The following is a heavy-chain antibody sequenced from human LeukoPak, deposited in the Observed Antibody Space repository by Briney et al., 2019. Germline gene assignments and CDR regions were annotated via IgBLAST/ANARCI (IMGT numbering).Heavy chain of an antibody. D-gene: IGHD4-23*01. Sequence: SETLSLTCAVSGGSISSSSSNCWTWVRQPPGKGLEWIGEIYHSGATNYNPSLRSRVTMLLDKSKNQFSLNLNSVTAADTAVYYCARNGGNSDFDYWGQGTLVTVSS. J-gene: IGHJ4*02. V-gene: IGHV4-4*02. CDR3: ARNGGNSDFDY. CDR1: GGSISSSSSNC. CDR2: IYHSGAT.